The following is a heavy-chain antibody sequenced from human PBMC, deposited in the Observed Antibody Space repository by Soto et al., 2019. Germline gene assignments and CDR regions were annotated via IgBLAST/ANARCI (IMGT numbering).Heavy chain of an antibody. D-gene: IGHD5-18*01. V-gene: IGHV4-30-4*01. CDR2: IYYSGST. CDR3: ARENVDPAMVTYYVDY. J-gene: IGHJ4*02. CDR1: GGSISSGDYY. Sequence: SETLSLTCTVSGGSISSGDYYWSWIRQPPGKGLEWIGYIYYSGSTYYNPSLKSRVTISVDTSKNQFSLKLSSATAADTAVYYCARENVDPAMVTYYVDYWVQGTLVTVSS.